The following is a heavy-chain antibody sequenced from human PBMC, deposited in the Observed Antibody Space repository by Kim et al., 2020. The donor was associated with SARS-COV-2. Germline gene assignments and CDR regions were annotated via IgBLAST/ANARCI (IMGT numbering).Heavy chain of an antibody. V-gene: IGHV1-69*13. Sequence: SVKVSCKASGGTFSSYAISWVRQAPGQGLEWMGGIIPIFGTANYAQKFQGRVTITADESTSTAYMELSSLRSEDTAVYYCASPLNGGGYHQGNDYWGQGTLVTVSS. J-gene: IGHJ4*02. D-gene: IGHD2-15*01. CDR1: GGTFSSYA. CDR3: ASPLNGGGYHQGNDY. CDR2: IIPIFGTA.